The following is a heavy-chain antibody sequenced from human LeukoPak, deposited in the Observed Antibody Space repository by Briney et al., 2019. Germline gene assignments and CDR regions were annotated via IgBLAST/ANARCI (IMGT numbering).Heavy chain of an antibody. Sequence: GRSLRLSCAASGFTFSSYGMHWVRQAPGEGLEWVAVIWYDGSNKYYADSVKGRFTISRDNSKNTLYLQMNSLRAEDTAVYYCAREGRIAASFDYWGQGTLVTVSS. CDR1: GFTFSSYG. D-gene: IGHD6-6*01. CDR3: AREGRIAASFDY. J-gene: IGHJ4*02. CDR2: IWYDGSNK. V-gene: IGHV3-33*01.